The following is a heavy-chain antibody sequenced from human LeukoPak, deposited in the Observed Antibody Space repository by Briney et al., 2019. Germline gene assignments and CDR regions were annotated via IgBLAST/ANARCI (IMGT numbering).Heavy chain of an antibody. CDR3: ARVLRGCSGGSCYKPAPYYYYYMDV. CDR2: INHSGST. Sequence: SETLSLTCTVSGGSISSGSYYWSWIRQPPGKGLEWIGEINHSGSTNYNPSLKSRVTISVDTSKNQFSLKLSSVTAADTAVYYCARVLRGCSGGSCYKPAPYYYYYMDVWGKGTTVTVSS. CDR1: GGSISSGSYY. D-gene: IGHD2-15*01. J-gene: IGHJ6*03. V-gene: IGHV4-39*07.